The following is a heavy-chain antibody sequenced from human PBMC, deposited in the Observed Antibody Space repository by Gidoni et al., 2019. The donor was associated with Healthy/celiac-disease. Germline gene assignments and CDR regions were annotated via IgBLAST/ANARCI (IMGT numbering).Heavy chain of an antibody. J-gene: IGHJ5*02. D-gene: IGHD3-3*01. V-gene: IGHV1-8*01. CDR2: LNPNSGNP. CDR3: ARGLTSRITIFGVVRAWFDP. CDR1: GYTFTSYD. Sequence: QVQLVQSGAEVKKPGASVKVSCKASGYTFTSYDITWVRQATGQGLEWMGWLNPNSGNPGYAQKFQGRVTMTRNTSISTAYMELSSLRSEDTAVYYCARGLTSRITIFGVVRAWFDPWGQGTLVTVSS.